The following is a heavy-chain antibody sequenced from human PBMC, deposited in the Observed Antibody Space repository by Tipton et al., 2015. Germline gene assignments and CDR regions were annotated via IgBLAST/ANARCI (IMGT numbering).Heavy chain of an antibody. D-gene: IGHD2-15*01. CDR1: GVSVSSGTYY. V-gene: IGHV4-61*01. J-gene: IGHJ5*02. CDR2: IYYSGST. Sequence: LRLSCTVSGVSVSSGTYYWSWIRQPPGKGLEWIGYIYYSGSTNYNPSLKSRVTISVDTSKNQFSLKLSSVSVADTAIYYCARDIVPNWFDPWGQGILVTVSS. CDR3: ARDIVPNWFDP.